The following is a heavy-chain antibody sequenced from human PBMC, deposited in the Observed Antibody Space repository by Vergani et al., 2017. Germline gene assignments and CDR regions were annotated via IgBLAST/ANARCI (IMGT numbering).Heavy chain of an antibody. V-gene: IGHV3-48*03. Sequence: EVQLVESGGGLVQPGGSLRLSCAASGFTFSSYEMNWVRQAPGKGLEWVSYISSSGSTIYYADSVKGRFTISRDNAKNSLYLQMNSLRAEDTAVYYCARGATITGVVVATDFDYWGQGILVTVSS. J-gene: IGHJ4*02. CDR3: ARGATITGVVVATDFDY. CDR2: ISSSGSTI. D-gene: IGHD2-15*01. CDR1: GFTFSSYE.